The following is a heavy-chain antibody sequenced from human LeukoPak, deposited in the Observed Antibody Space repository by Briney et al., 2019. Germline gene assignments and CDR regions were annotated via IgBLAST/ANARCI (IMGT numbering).Heavy chain of an antibody. V-gene: IGHV1-69*05. CDR2: IIPIFGTA. Sequence: SSVKVSCKASGGTFSSYAISWVRQAPGQGLEWMGGIIPIFGTANYAQKFQGRVTITTDESTSTAYMELSSLRSEDTAVYYCARGSHRTCSGGSCYTPGDYWGQGTLVTVSS. D-gene: IGHD2-15*01. CDR1: GGTFSSYA. J-gene: IGHJ4*02. CDR3: ARGSHRTCSGGSCYTPGDY.